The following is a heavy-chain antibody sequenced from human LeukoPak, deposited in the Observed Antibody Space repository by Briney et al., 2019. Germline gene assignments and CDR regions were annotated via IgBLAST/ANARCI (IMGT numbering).Heavy chain of an antibody. J-gene: IGHJ4*02. CDR2: IYTSGST. CDR3: ARGFYSYGFR. CDR1: GGSISSGSYY. D-gene: IGHD5-18*01. V-gene: IGHV4-61*02. Sequence: SQTLSLTCTVSGGSISSGSYYWSWIRQPAGKGLEWIGRIYTSGSTNYNPSLKSRVTISVDTSKNQFSLKLSSVTAADTAVYYCARGFYSYGFRWGQGTLVTVSS.